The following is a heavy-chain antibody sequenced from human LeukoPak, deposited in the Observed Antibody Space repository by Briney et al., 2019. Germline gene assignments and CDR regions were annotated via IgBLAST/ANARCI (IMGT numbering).Heavy chain of an antibody. CDR2: ISYDGSNK. D-gene: IGHD3-16*02. J-gene: IGHJ3*02. CDR3: ARSLTSRLDAFDI. CDR1: GFTFSSYA. V-gene: IGHV3-30-3*01. Sequence: GRSLRLSCAASGFTFSSYAMHWVRQAPGKGLEWVAVISYDGSNKYYADSVKGRFTISRDNSKNTLYLQMNSLRAEDTAVYYCARSLTSRLDAFDIWGQGTMVTVSS.